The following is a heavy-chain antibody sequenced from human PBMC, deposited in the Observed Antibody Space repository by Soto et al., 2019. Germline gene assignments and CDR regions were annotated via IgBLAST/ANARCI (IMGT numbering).Heavy chain of an antibody. J-gene: IGHJ5*02. D-gene: IGHD3-22*01. CDR3: ARPYYYDSSGYVRGQNRFDP. V-gene: IGHV5-51*01. Sequence: GESLKISCKGSGYSFTSYWIGWVRQIPGKGLEWMGIIYPGDSDTRYSPSFQGQVTISADKSISTAYLQWSSLKASDTAMYYCARPYYYDSSGYVRGQNRFDPWGQGTLVTLS. CDR1: GYSFTSYW. CDR2: IYPGDSDT.